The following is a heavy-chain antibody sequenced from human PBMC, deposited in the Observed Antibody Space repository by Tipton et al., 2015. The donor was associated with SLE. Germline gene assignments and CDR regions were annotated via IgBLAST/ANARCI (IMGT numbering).Heavy chain of an antibody. CDR1: GGSISSSSYY. D-gene: IGHD3-10*01. J-gene: IGHJ3*02. Sequence: TLSLTCTVSGGSISSSSYYWGWIRQPPGKGLEWIGSIYYSGSTNYNPSLKSRVTISVDTSKNQFSLKLSSVTAADTAVYYCASTWFGELSSNAFDIWGQGTMVTVSS. V-gene: IGHV4-39*07. CDR3: ASTWFGELSSNAFDI. CDR2: IYYSGST.